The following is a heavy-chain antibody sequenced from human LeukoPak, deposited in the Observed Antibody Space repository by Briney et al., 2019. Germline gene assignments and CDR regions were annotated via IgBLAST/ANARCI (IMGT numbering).Heavy chain of an antibody. CDR2: IYTSGST. J-gene: IGHJ4*02. Sequence: SETLSLTCTVSGGSISSYYWSWIRQPAGKGLEWIGRIYTSGSTNHNPSLKSRVTMSVDTSKNQFSLKLSSVTAADTAVYYCARVVSWFGIYYFDYWGQGTLVTVSS. D-gene: IGHD3-10*01. CDR3: ARVVSWFGIYYFDY. CDR1: GGSISSYY. V-gene: IGHV4-4*07.